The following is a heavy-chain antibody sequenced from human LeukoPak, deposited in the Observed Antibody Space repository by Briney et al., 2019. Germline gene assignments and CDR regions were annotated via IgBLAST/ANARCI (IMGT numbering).Heavy chain of an antibody. CDR1: GFTFSSYA. CDR2: ISGSGGST. V-gene: IGHV3-23*01. CDR3: AKRHLYCGGDCYDY. D-gene: IGHD2-21*02. J-gene: IGHJ4*02. Sequence: GGSLRLSCAASGFTFSSYAMSWVRQAPGKGLEWVSGISGSGGSTYYADSVKGRCTISRDNPKNTLYLQMNSLRAEDTAVYYCAKRHLYCGGDCYDYWGQGTLVTVSS.